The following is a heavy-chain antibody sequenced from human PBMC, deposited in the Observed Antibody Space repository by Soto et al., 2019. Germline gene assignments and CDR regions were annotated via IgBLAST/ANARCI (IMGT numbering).Heavy chain of an antibody. Sequence: ASVKVSCKASGYTFTSYDINWVRQATGQGLEWMGWMNPNSGNTSHAQKFQGRVTMTRNTSISTAYMELSSLRPEDTAVYYCARVDDSKYYYYYYGMDVWGQGTTVTVSS. D-gene: IGHD3-22*01. J-gene: IGHJ6*02. CDR2: MNPNSGNT. V-gene: IGHV1-8*01. CDR1: GYTFTSYD. CDR3: ARVDDSKYYYYYYGMDV.